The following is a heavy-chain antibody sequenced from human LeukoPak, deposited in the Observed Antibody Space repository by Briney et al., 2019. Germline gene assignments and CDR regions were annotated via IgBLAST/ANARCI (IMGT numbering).Heavy chain of an antibody. CDR3: AKGGFGVYYFDH. V-gene: IGHV3-23*01. CDR1: EFTFSSYV. J-gene: IGHJ4*02. Sequence: GGSLRLSCAASEFTFSSYVMNWVRQAPGRGLEWVSGIVGDGSSAYYADSVTGRFTIFRDNSKNTLYLQMNSLRDEDTAVYYCAKGGFGVYYFDHWGQGTLVTVSS. D-gene: IGHD3-10*01. CDR2: IVGDGSSA.